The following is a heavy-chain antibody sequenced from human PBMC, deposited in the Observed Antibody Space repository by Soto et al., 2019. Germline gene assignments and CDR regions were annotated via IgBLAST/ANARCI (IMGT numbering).Heavy chain of an antibody. CDR2: IYPGDSDT. D-gene: IGHD3-3*01. CDR1: GYSFTSYW. J-gene: IGHJ6*02. V-gene: IGHV5-51*01. CDR3: ARTGDFWSGYSSYGMDV. Sequence: GESLKISCKGSGYSFTSYWIGWVRQMPGKGLEWMGIIYPGDSDTRYSPSFQGQVTISADKSISTAYLQWSSLKASDTAMYYCARTGDFWSGYSSYGMDVWGQGTTVTVS.